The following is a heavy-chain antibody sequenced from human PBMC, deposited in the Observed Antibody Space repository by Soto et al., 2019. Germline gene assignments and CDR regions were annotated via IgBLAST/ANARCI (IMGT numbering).Heavy chain of an antibody. CDR3: DKKVNSGSGSQFFDY. Sequence: PRLSCAASGFTFSISSMSLVRQAPAKGLEWVSGIRSGGYDDTRYSAISVRGRFTIPRDNSKHTLFLQINSLRAEDTAIYYCDKKVNSGSGSQFFDYWGQGTLVTVSS. CDR2: IRSGGYDDTR. J-gene: IGHJ4*02. D-gene: IGHD3-10*01. CDR1: GFTFSISS. V-gene: IGHV3-23*01.